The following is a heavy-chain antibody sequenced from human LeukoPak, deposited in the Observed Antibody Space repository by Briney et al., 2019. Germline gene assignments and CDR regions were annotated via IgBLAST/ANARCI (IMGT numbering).Heavy chain of an antibody. V-gene: IGHV1-69*05. CDR3: ARGLVGAADY. Sequence: SVKVSCKASGGTFSSYAISWVRQAPGQGLEWMGGTIPIFGTANYAQKFQGRVMITTDESTSTAYMELSSLRSEDTAVYYCARGLVGAADYWGQGTLVTVSS. J-gene: IGHJ4*02. D-gene: IGHD1-26*01. CDR2: TIPIFGTA. CDR1: GGTFSSYA.